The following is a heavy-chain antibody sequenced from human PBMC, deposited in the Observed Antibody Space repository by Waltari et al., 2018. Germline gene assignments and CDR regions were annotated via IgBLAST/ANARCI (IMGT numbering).Heavy chain of an antibody. V-gene: IGHV4-34*01. Sequence: QVQLQQWGAGLLKPSETLSLTCAVYGGSFSDYYWTWIRQPPGRGLEWIGEINPSGSTNYNPSLKNRVTISVDMSKRQVSLKVRSVTAADTAVYYCARDADYGDYVFDYWGQGTLVTV. CDR3: ARDADYGDYVFDY. J-gene: IGHJ4*02. D-gene: IGHD4-17*01. CDR2: INPSGST. CDR1: GGSFSDYY.